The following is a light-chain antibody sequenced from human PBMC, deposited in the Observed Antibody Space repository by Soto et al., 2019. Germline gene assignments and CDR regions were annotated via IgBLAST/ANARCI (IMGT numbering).Light chain of an antibody. V-gene: IGLV1-40*01. Sequence: QSVLTQPASVSGAPGQRVTISCTGSSSNIGAGYDVHWYQQLPGTAPKLLIYGNSNRPSGVPDRFSGSKSGTSASLAITGLQAEDEADYYCQSYDSSLRDVFGTGTKVTVL. CDR1: SSNIGAGYD. CDR3: QSYDSSLRDV. CDR2: GNS. J-gene: IGLJ1*01.